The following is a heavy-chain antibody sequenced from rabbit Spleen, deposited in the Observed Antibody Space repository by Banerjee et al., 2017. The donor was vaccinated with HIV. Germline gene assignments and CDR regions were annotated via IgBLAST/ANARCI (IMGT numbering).Heavy chain of an antibody. D-gene: IGHD1-1*01. CDR3: VRGASSSGYYSL. Sequence: KGLEWIACIYTGISTNTYYANWANGRFTISSHNAQNTLYLQLNSLTAADTATYFCVRGASSSGYYSLWGPGTLVTVS. J-gene: IGHJ4*01. CDR2: IYTGISTNT. V-gene: IGHV1S40*01.